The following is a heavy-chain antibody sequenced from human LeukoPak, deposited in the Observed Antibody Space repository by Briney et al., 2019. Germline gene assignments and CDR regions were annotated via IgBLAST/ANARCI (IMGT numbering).Heavy chain of an antibody. J-gene: IGHJ4*02. V-gene: IGHV3-30*02. Sequence: GGSLRLSCAASGFTFSSYGMHWVRQAPGKGLEGVAFIRYDGSNKYYADSVRGRFTISRDNSKNTLYLQMNSLRAEDTAVYYCAKDLGPSRGYSYGPLDYWGQGTLVTVSS. CDR3: AKDLGPSRGYSYGPLDY. CDR2: IRYDGSNK. D-gene: IGHD5-18*01. CDR1: GFTFSSYG.